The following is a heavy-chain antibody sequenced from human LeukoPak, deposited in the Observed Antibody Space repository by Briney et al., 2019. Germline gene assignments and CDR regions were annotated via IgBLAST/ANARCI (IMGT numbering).Heavy chain of an antibody. CDR2: IYPGDSDT. CDR3: ARTYYYGSGSYPTEVFDY. V-gene: IGHV5-51*01. D-gene: IGHD3-10*01. J-gene: IGHJ4*02. Sequence: GESLKISCKGSVYSFTSYWIGWVRQMPGKGPEWMGIIYPGDSDTRYSPSFQGQVTISADKSISTAYLQWSSLKASDTAMYYCARTYYYGSGSYPTEVFDYWGQGTLVTVSS. CDR1: VYSFTSYW.